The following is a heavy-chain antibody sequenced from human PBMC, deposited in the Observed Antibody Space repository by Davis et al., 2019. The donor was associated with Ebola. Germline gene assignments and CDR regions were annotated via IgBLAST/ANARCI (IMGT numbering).Heavy chain of an antibody. V-gene: IGHV3-64*02. Sequence: GESLKISCAASGFTFSSYGMPWVRQAPGKGLEHVSAISSNGGSTYYADSVKGRCIISRDNSKNTLYLQMGSLGAEDGAVYYCARAILQLWTLWGQGTLVTVSS. D-gene: IGHD5-18*01. J-gene: IGHJ4*02. CDR2: ISSNGGST. CDR3: ARAILQLWTL. CDR1: GFTFSSYG.